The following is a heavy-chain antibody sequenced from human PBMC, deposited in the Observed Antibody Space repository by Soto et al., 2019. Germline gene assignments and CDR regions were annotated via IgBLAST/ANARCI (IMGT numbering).Heavy chain of an antibody. CDR3: ARDRGYCSGGTCYTVLDY. J-gene: IGHJ4*02. Sequence: GGSLRLSCAASGFTFSTYWKNWVRQAPGKGLEWVANIKQDGSEKYYADSVKGRFTISRDNAKSSLYLEMNSLRAGDTAVYYCARDRGYCSGGTCYTVLDYWGQGTLVTVSS. V-gene: IGHV3-7*01. CDR1: GFTFSTYW. CDR2: IKQDGSEK. D-gene: IGHD2-15*01.